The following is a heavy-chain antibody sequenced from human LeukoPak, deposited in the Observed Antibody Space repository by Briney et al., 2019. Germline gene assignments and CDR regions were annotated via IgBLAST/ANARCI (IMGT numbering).Heavy chain of an antibody. CDR3: ARGRYSSGPYYFDY. D-gene: IGHD6-19*01. CDR1: GGSFSGYY. Sequence: MPSETLSLTCAVYGGSFSGYYWSWIRQPPGKGLEWIGEINHSGSTNYNPSLKSRVTISVDTSKNQFSLKLSSVTAADTAVYYCARGRYSSGPYYFDYWGQGTLVTVSS. CDR2: INHSGST. J-gene: IGHJ4*02. V-gene: IGHV4-34*01.